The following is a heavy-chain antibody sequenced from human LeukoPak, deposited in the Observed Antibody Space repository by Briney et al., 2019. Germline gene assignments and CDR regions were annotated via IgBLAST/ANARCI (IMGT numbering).Heavy chain of an antibody. CDR3: ARGYGSGSYSA. V-gene: IGHV4-4*07. CDR2: VSTSLTT. D-gene: IGHD3-10*01. CDR1: GVSTSSGY. J-gene: IGHJ5*02. Sequence: SETLSLTCTVSGVSTSSGYWSWIRQPAGKGLEWLGRVSTSLTTYYNPSLKGRVTMSLDTSENQFSLKLSSETAADTAVYFCARGYGSGSYSAWGQGTLVTVSS.